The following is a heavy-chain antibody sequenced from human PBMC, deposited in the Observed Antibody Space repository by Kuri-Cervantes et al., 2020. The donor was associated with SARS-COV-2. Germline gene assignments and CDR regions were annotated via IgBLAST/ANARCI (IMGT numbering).Heavy chain of an antibody. D-gene: IGHD3-22*01. J-gene: IGHJ3*02. CDR1: GYSISSGYY. V-gene: IGHV3-15*01. Sequence: ETLSLTCAVSGYSISSGYYWGWVRQAPGKGLEWVGRIKSKTDGGTTDYAAPVKGRFTISRDDSKNTLYLQMNSLKTEDTAVYYCTSSYYDRAFDIWGQGTMVTVSS. CDR2: IKSKTDGGTT. CDR3: TSSYYDRAFDI.